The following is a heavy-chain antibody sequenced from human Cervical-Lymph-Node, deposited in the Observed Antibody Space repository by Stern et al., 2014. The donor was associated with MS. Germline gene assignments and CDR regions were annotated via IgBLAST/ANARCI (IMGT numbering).Heavy chain of an antibody. D-gene: IGHD6-13*01. Sequence: VQLVESGGGVVQPGRSLRLSCAASGFTFKSYGMHWVRQAPGKGPEGVAVIWYDGSNKYHADSVKGRFTISRDNSQNTLYLQMNSLRAEDTAVYYCARGKQQQAPYYDGMDVWGQGTTVTVSS. CDR2: IWYDGSNK. CDR1: GFTFKSYG. J-gene: IGHJ6*02. V-gene: IGHV3-33*01. CDR3: ARGKQQQAPYYDGMDV.